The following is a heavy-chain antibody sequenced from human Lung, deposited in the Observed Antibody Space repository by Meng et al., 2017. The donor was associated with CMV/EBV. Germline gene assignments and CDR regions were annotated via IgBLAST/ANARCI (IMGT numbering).Heavy chain of an antibody. D-gene: IGHD2-21*01. CDR3: AADSLGCGGECYYPFDF. V-gene: IGHV1-46*01. CDR2: INPSGGIT. J-gene: IGHJ4*02. CDR1: GYTFTSYY. Sequence: ASXXVSXKASGYTFTSYYMHWVRQAPGQGLEWMGIINPSGGITSYAQKFQGRVTMTRDTSTSTVYMELSSLRSEDTAVYYCAADSLGCGGECYYPFDFGGQGTXVTVSS.